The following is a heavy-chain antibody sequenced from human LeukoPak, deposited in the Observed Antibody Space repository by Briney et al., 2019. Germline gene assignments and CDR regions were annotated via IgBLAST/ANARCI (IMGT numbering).Heavy chain of an antibody. CDR1: RFTFSNFG. D-gene: IGHD1-26*01. CDR2: IWYDGSNK. CDR3: ARVRYSGSYLFDY. V-gene: IGHV3-33*08. J-gene: IGHJ4*02. Sequence: GGSLRLSCAASRFTFSNFGMHWVRQAPGKGLEWVAVIWYDGSNKYYADSVKGRFTISRDNSKNTLYLQMNSLRAEDTAVYYCARVRYSGSYLFDYWGQGTLVTVSS.